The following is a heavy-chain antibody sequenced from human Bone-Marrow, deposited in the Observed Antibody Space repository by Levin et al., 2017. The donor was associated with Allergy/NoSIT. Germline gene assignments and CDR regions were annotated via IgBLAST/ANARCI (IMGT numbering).Heavy chain of an antibody. CDR2: INPDSGAT. CDR3: ARANWETLGAFDI. J-gene: IGHJ3*02. Sequence: ASVKVSCKASGYTLTGYYIHWVRRAPGQGLEWMGWINPDSGATNYAQKFEGRVTMTRDTSIRTAYLELTSLRSDDTAVYYCARANWETLGAFDIWGQGTMVTVSS. CDR1: GYTLTGYY. D-gene: IGHD7-27*01. V-gene: IGHV1-2*02.